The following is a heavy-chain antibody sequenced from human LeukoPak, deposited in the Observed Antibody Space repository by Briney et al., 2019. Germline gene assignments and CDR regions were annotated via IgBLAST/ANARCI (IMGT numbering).Heavy chain of an antibody. J-gene: IGHJ4*02. CDR3: ARRGVRGYCSSTSCHDYDY. CDR1: GGSISSSSYY. Sequence: SETLSLTCTVSGGSISSSSYYWGWIRQPPGKGLGWIGSIYYSGSTYYNPSLKSRVTISVDTSKNQFSLKLSSVTAADTAVYYCARRGVRGYCSSTSCHDYDYWGQGTLVTVSS. V-gene: IGHV4-39*01. CDR2: IYYSGST. D-gene: IGHD2-2*03.